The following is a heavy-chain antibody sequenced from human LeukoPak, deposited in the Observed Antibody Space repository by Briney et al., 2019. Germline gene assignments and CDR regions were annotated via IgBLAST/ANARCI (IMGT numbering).Heavy chain of an antibody. CDR1: GYTFTSYG. J-gene: IGHJ6*03. Sequence: ASVKVSCKASGYTFTSYGISWVRQAPGQGPEWMGWISAYNGNTNYAQKLQGRVTMTTDTSTSTAYMELRSLRSDDTAVYYCARDPYGDYFLDVCGQGTTVTVSS. V-gene: IGHV1-18*01. CDR3: ARDPYGDYFLDV. CDR2: ISAYNGNT. D-gene: IGHD4-17*01.